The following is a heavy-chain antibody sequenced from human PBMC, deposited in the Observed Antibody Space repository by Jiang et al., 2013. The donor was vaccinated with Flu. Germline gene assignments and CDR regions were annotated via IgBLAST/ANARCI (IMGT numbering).Heavy chain of an antibody. CDR2: IDWADDK. V-gene: IGHV2-70*01. J-gene: IGHJ3*02. CDR3: ARGRGYCSGGSCYSYVFAI. Sequence: KPTQTLTLTCTFSGFSLTTRGMCVSWIRQPPGKALEWLALIDWADDKFYSTSLKSRLTITKDTSKKQVVLTMTNMDPVDTATYYCARGRGYCSGGSCYSYVFAIWGQGTMVTVSS. D-gene: IGHD2-15*01. CDR1: GFSLTTRGMC.